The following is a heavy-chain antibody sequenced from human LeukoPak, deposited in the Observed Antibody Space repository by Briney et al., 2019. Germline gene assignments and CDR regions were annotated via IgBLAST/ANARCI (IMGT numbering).Heavy chain of an antibody. CDR2: ISGSGGGT. V-gene: IGHV3-23*01. CDR1: GFTFSSYA. J-gene: IGHJ4*02. D-gene: IGHD3-10*01. CDR3: AKGSGSYPHLFDY. Sequence: GGSLRLSCAASGFTFSSYAMSWVRQAPGKGLEWVSVISGSGGGTYYADGVKGRFTISRDKSKNTLSLQMNSLRAEDTAVYYCAKGSGSYPHLFDYWGQGTLVTVSS.